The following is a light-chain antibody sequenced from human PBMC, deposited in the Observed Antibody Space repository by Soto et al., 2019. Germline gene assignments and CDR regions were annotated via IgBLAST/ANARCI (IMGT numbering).Light chain of an antibody. V-gene: IGKV1-39*01. J-gene: IGKJ4*01. CDR2: AAS. CDR1: QSISSY. CDR3: QQSYSTPPT. Sequence: DIPMTQSPSSLSASVGDRVTITCRASQSISSYLNWYQQKPGKAPKLLIYAASSLQSGVPSRFSGSGSGTAFTLTISSLQPEDFATYYCQQSYSTPPTFGGGTTVEIK.